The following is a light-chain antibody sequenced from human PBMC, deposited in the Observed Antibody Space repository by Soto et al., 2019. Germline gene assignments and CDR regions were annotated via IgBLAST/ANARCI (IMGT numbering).Light chain of an antibody. CDR3: QQYNNWPRT. CDR1: QSVSYN. Sequence: EIVMTQPPATLSVSPGERATLSCRASQSVSYNLAWYRQKHGQAPRLLIYGASTRATGIPARFSGSGSGTEFTLTISSLQSEDFAVYYCQQYNNWPRTFGQGTKVEIK. J-gene: IGKJ1*01. V-gene: IGKV3-15*01. CDR2: GAS.